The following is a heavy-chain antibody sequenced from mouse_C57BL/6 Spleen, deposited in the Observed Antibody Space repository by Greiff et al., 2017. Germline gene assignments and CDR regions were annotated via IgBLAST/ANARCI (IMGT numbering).Heavy chain of an antibody. CDR2: IDPETGGT. CDR1: GYTFTDYE. D-gene: IGHD2-1*01. Sequence: QVHVKQSGAELVRPGASVTLSCKASGYTFTDYEMHWVKQTPVHGLEWIGAIDPETGGTAYNQKFKGKAILTADKSSSTAYMELRSLTSEDSAVYYCTRSYGNPDYWGQGTTRTVSS. CDR3: TRSYGNPDY. J-gene: IGHJ2*01. V-gene: IGHV1-15*01.